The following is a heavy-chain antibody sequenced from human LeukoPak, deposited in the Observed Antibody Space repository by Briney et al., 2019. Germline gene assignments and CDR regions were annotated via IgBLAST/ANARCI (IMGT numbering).Heavy chain of an antibody. Sequence: ASVKVSCKASGYTFTGYYMHWVRQAPGQGLEWMGWINPNSGGTNYAQKFQGRVTMTRDTSISTAYMELRSLRSDDTAVYYCARAQEQRQYSYGSYYYYMDVWGKGTTVTISS. CDR2: INPNSGGT. V-gene: IGHV1-2*02. CDR1: GYTFTGYY. CDR3: ARAQEQRQYSYGSYYYYMDV. J-gene: IGHJ6*03. D-gene: IGHD5-18*01.